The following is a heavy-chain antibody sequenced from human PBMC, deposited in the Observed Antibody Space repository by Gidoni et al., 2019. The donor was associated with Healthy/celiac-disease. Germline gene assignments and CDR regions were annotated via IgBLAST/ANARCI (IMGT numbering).Heavy chain of an antibody. CDR2: INPSGGST. V-gene: IGHV1-46*01. D-gene: IGHD3-22*01. CDR3: ARASDYYYDSSGYYYFHY. J-gene: IGHJ4*02. CDR1: RYTFTSYY. Sequence: QVQLVQSGAEVKKPGASVQVACKASRYTFTSYYMHWVRQAPGQGLEWMGIINPSGGSTSYAQKFQGRVTMTRDNSTSIVYMELSSLRSEDTAVYYCARASDYYYDSSGYYYFHYWGQGTRVTVSS.